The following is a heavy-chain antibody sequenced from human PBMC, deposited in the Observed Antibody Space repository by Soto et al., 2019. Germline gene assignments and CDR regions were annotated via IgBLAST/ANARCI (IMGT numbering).Heavy chain of an antibody. CDR2: IYTSEDT. V-gene: IGHV4-4*07. D-gene: IGHD6-19*01. J-gene: IGHJ4*02. Sequence: LETLSLTCSVSGDSSSSYYWSWIRQPAGKGLEWIGRIYTSEDTNYNPSLKSRVTMSVDTSKNQFSLKLSSVTAADAAVYYCSREYTKTVDGPTPYYFDYWGQGTLVTVSS. CDR1: GDSSSSYY. CDR3: SREYTKTVDGPTPYYFDY.